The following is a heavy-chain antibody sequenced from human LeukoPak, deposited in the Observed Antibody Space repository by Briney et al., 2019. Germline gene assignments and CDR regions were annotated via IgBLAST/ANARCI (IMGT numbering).Heavy chain of an antibody. Sequence: SETLSLTCTVSGGSISSHYWSWIRQPPGKGLEWIGYIYYSGSTNYNPSLKSRVTIPVDTSKNQFSLKLSSVTAADTAVYYCARESGITVAGFDPWGQGTLVTVSS. CDR1: GGSISSHY. CDR2: IYYSGST. D-gene: IGHD1-14*01. J-gene: IGHJ5*02. V-gene: IGHV4-59*11. CDR3: ARESGITVAGFDP.